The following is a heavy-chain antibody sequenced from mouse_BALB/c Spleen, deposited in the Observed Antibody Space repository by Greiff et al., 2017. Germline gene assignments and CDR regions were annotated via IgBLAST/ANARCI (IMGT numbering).Heavy chain of an antibody. Sequence: VQLQQSGPGLVQPSQSLSITCTVSGFSLTSYGVHWVRQSPGKGLEWLGVIWSGGSTDYNAAFISRLSISKDNSKSQVFFKMNSLQANDTAIYYCASAYYGNYGDAMDYWGQGTSVTVSS. CDR2: IWSGGST. D-gene: IGHD2-10*01. J-gene: IGHJ4*01. CDR3: ASAYYGNYGDAMDY. V-gene: IGHV2-2*02. CDR1: GFSLTSYG.